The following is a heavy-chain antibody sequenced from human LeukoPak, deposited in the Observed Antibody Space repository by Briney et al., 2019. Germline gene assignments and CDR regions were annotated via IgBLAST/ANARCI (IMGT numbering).Heavy chain of an antibody. Sequence: GESLKISCKGSGYSFTTYWITWVRQMPGKGLEWMGIIYPGDSDPRYSPSFQGQVTISADKSISTAYLQWSSLKASDSAMYYCVRHGLGSSWFGFDYWGQGTLVTVSS. J-gene: IGHJ4*02. V-gene: IGHV5-51*01. D-gene: IGHD6-13*01. CDR2: IYPGDSDP. CDR1: GYSFTTYW. CDR3: VRHGLGSSWFGFDY.